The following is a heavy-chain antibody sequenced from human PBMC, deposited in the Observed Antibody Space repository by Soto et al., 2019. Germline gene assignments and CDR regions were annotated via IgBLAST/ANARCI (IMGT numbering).Heavy chain of an antibody. Sequence: QLQLQESGPGLVKPSETLSLTCTVSGGSISSSSYYWGWIRQPPGKGLEWIGSIYYSGSTYYNPSLKSRVTITVDTSKNQFSLKLSSVTAADTAVYSCARSMTTVVTLDYWGQGTLVTVSS. D-gene: IGHD4-17*01. CDR3: ARSMTTVVTLDY. CDR1: GGSISSSSYY. V-gene: IGHV4-39*01. CDR2: IYYSGST. J-gene: IGHJ4*02.